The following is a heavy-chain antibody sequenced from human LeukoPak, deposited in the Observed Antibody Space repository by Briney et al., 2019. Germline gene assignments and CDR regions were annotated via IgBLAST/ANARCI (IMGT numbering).Heavy chain of an antibody. CDR1: GGSISSSSYY. D-gene: IGHD5-18*01. V-gene: IGHV4-39*01. J-gene: IGHJ4*02. CDR3: ARRGYGRNYFDY. Sequence: SETLSLTCTVSGGSISSSSYYWGWLRQPPGKGLEWVGSIYYTGSTHYNPSPKSRVSISVDTSKNQFSLKLSSVTAADTAVYYCARRGYGRNYFDYWGQGTLVTVSS. CDR2: IYYTGST.